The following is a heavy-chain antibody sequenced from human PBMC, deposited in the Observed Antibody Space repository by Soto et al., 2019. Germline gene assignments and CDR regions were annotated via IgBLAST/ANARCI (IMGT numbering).Heavy chain of an antibody. CDR2: IIPIFGTA. V-gene: IGHV1-69*13. CDR3: ARDNYYDSSGYSSPSTPYFDY. D-gene: IGHD3-22*01. Sequence: SVKVSCKASGGTFSSYAISWVRQAPGQGLEWRGGIIPIFGTANYAQKFQGRVTITADESTSTAYMELSSLRSEDTAVYYCARDNYYDSSGYSSPSTPYFDYWGQGTLVTVSS. CDR1: GGTFSSYA. J-gene: IGHJ4*02.